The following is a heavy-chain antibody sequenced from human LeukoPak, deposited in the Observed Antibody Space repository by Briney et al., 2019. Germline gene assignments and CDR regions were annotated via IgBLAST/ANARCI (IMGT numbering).Heavy chain of an antibody. Sequence: GGSLRLSCTASGFNFGDYFMSWIRQSPGKGLVWVAFISGSGTNIHYADSVKGRFTISRDNAKSSLYLEMRSLRSEDTAVYYCATSRVFDYWGQGALISVSS. V-gene: IGHV3-11*04. J-gene: IGHJ4*02. CDR3: ATSRVFDY. CDR1: GFNFGDYF. CDR2: ISGSGTNI.